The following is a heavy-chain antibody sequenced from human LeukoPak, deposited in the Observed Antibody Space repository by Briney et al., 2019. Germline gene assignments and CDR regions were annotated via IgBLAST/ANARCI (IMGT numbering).Heavy chain of an antibody. CDR3: RAVAGSNKIDY. V-gene: IGHV1-2*02. CDR2: INPNSGGT. Sequence: ASVKVSCKASGYTFTGYYMHWVRQAPGQGLEWIGWINPNSGGTNYAQKFQGRVTMTRDTSISTAYMELSRLRSDDTAVYYCRAVAGSNKIDYWGQGTLVTVSS. J-gene: IGHJ4*02. D-gene: IGHD6-19*01. CDR1: GYTFTGYY.